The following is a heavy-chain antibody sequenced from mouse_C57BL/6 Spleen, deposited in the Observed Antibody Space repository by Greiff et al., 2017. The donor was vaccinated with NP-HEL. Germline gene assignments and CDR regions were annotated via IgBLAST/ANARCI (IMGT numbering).Heavy chain of an antibody. D-gene: IGHD4-1*01. CDR1: GYTFTSYW. J-gene: IGHJ2*01. V-gene: IGHV1-59*01. CDR2: IDPSDSYT. Sequence: QVQLQQPGAELVRPGTSVKLSCKASGYTFTSYWMHWVKQRPGQGLEWIGVIDPSDSYTNYNQKFKGKATLTVDTSSSTAYMQLSSLTSEDSAVYYCARSSGTHFDYWGQGTTRTVSS. CDR3: ARSSGTHFDY.